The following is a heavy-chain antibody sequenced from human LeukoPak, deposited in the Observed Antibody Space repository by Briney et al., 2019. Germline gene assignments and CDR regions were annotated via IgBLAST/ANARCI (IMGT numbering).Heavy chain of an antibody. D-gene: IGHD2/OR15-2a*01. CDR2: INPNNGGT. J-gene: IGHJ4*02. CDR1: GYTFTTYY. V-gene: IGHV1-2*02. CDR3: ARDVSNRFDY. Sequence: ASVKVSRKASGYTFTTYYMHWVRQAPGQGLEWMGWINPNNGGTNYAQKFQGRVTMTRDTSISTAYMELSRLRSDDTAVYYCARDVSNRFDYWGQGTLVTVSS.